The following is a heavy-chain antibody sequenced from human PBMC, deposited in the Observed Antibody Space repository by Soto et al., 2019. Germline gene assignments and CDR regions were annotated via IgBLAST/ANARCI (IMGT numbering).Heavy chain of an antibody. CDR3: ARGNYYDTSGYYVFFDY. D-gene: IGHD3-22*01. CDR2: MYHSGST. CDR1: GGSISSGGYS. Sequence: QLQLQESGSGLVKPSQTLSLTCAVSGGSISSGGYSWSWIRQPPGKGLEWIGYMYHSGSTYDNPSLKSRVNISVDRSKDQFSLKLSSVTAADTAVYYCARGNYYDTSGYYVFFDYWGQGPLVTVSS. V-gene: IGHV4-30-2*01. J-gene: IGHJ4*02.